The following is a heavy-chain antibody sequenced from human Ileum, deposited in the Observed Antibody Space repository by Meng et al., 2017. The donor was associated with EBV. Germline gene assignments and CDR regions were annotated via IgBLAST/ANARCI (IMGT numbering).Heavy chain of an antibody. D-gene: IGHD3-16*02. J-gene: IGHJ4*02. CDR3: TRERGLHELSFVAY. CDR1: GGSIGTSTDY. Sequence: DWGPGLVTLSGASSISCSSSGGSIGTSTDYCGWSRPPRGGGLRWSGTNHNSGNTYYNPSLKSRVTISVDTSKNKFSLKLSCVSAADTAVYYCTRERGLHELSFVAYWGQGTLVTVSS. V-gene: IGHV4-39*07. CDR2: NHNSGNT.